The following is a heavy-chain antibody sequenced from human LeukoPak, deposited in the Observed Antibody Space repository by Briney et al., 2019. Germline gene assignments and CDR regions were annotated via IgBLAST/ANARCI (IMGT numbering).Heavy chain of an antibody. J-gene: IGHJ4*02. D-gene: IGHD5-24*01. CDR1: GYSFTNYW. Sequence: GESLKTSCKGSGYSFTNYWIGWVRQMPGKGLEWMGIIYPGDSDARYSPSFHGQVTISADKSISTAYLQWSSLKASDTAMYYCARAHTLDRITKYYFDYWGQGTPVTVSS. V-gene: IGHV5-51*01. CDR3: ARAHTLDRITKYYFDY. CDR2: IYPGDSDA.